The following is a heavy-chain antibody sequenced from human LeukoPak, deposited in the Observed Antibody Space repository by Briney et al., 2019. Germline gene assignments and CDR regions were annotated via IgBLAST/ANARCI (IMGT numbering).Heavy chain of an antibody. V-gene: IGHV3-74*01. CDR2: INGYGSST. Sequence: GGSLRLSCAASGFTFVSYWMHWVRQAPGKGLAWVSRINGYGSSTDFADSVKGRFTISRDNAKNTLYLQMNSLRAEDTAVYYCARDAPGNTALDYWGQGTLVTVSS. D-gene: IGHD5-18*01. CDR1: GFTFVSYW. J-gene: IGHJ4*02. CDR3: ARDAPGNTALDY.